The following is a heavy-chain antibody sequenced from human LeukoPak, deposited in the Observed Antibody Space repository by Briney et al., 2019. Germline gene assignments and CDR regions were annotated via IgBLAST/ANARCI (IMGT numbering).Heavy chain of an antibody. Sequence: ASVKVSCKASGYTFTSYYMHWVRQAPGQGLEWMGMIDPSGGSTNYAQKFQGRVTMTRDTSTSTVYMELSSLRSEDTAVYYCARAQGVIAASGGDPWGQGTLVTVSS. CDR3: ARAQGVIAASGGDP. J-gene: IGHJ5*02. D-gene: IGHD6-6*01. V-gene: IGHV1-46*01. CDR2: IDPSGGST. CDR1: GYTFTSYY.